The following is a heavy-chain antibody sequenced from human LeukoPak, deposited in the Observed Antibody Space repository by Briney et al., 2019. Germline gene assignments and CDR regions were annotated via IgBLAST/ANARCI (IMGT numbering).Heavy chain of an antibody. D-gene: IGHD2-2*01. Sequence: PGGSLRLSCEASGFTFSHYEMNWVRQAPGKGLEWVSYISSSGYTISYADSVKGRFTISRDNAKNSLYLQMNSLRAEDTAVYYCAREDCSSTSCYDPSVSDYWGQGTLVTVSS. CDR3: AREDCSSTSCYDPSVSDY. V-gene: IGHV3-48*03. J-gene: IGHJ4*02. CDR2: ISSSGYTI. CDR1: GFTFSHYE.